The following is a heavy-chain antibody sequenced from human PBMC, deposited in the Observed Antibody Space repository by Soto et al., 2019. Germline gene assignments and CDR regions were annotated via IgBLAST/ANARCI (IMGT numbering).Heavy chain of an antibody. D-gene: IGHD3-10*01. V-gene: IGHV4-31*03. Sequence: SETLSLTCTVSGGSISSGGYYWSWIRQHPGKGLEWIGYIYYSGSTYYNPSLKSRVTISVDTSKNQFSLKLSSVTAADTAVYYCARGITMVRGPYYYYYYGMDVWGQGTTVTVSS. CDR1: GGSISSGGYY. J-gene: IGHJ6*02. CDR2: IYYSGST. CDR3: ARGITMVRGPYYYYYYGMDV.